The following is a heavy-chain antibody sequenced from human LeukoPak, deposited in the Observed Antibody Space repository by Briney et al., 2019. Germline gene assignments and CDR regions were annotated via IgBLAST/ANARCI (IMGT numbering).Heavy chain of an antibody. J-gene: IGHJ4*02. CDR1: GFTFSSYW. Sequence: GGSLRLSCAASGFTFSSYWRSWVRQAPGEGLEWVTNIKQDGSEKYYVDSVKGRFTVSRDNAKNSLYLQMNSLRAEDTALYYCAKNMRDYDVFTGYFPFDYWGQRTLVAVSS. V-gene: IGHV3-7*03. CDR3: AKNMRDYDVFTGYFPFDY. D-gene: IGHD3-9*01. CDR2: IKQDGSEK.